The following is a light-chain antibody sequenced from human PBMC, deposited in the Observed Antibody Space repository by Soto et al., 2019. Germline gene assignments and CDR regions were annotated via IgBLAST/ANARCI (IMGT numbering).Light chain of an antibody. J-gene: IGKJ1*01. CDR3: MQALQTPWT. V-gene: IGKV2-28*01. Sequence: DIVMIQSPLSLPVTPGEPASISCRSSQSLLHSNGYNYLDWYLQKPGQSPQLLISLGSNRASGVPDRFSGRGSGTDFTLKISRVEAEDGGVYYCMQALQTPWTFGQGTKVEIK. CDR1: QSLLHSNGYNY. CDR2: LGS.